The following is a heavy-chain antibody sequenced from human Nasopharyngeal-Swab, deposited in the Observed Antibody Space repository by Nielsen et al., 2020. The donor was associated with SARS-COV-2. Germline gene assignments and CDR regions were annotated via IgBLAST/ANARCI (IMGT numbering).Heavy chain of an antibody. D-gene: IGHD2-15*01. CDR3: AREAVVVVGYWFDP. J-gene: IGHJ5*02. CDR2: INPSGGST. CDR1: GYTFTSYY. V-gene: IGHV1-46*01. Sequence: ASVKVSCKASGYTFTSYYMHWVRQAPGQGLEWMGIINPSGGSTSYAQKFQGRVTITRDTSASTAYMELSSLRSEDTAVYYCAREAVVVVGYWFDPWGQGTLVTVSS.